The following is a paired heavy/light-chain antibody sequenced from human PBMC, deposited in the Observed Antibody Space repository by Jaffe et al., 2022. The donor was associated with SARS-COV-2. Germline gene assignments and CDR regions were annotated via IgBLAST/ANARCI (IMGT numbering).Heavy chain of an antibody. D-gene: IGHD6-19*01. CDR3: AREYSSGWYYFDF. CDR1: GFTFSSYG. Sequence: QVQLVESGGGVVQPGRSLRLSCAASGFTFSSYGMHWVRLAPGKGLEWVAVIWYDGSVKYYADSVEGRFTISRDNSKNTLYLQMNSLRAEDTAVYYCAREYSSGWYYFDFWGQGTLVTVSS. CDR2: IWYDGSVK. V-gene: IGHV3-33*01. J-gene: IGHJ4*02.
Light chain of an antibody. Sequence: SYELTQPPSESVSPGQTASITCSGDKLGDKYAYWYQQKPGQSPVLVIYQNSKRPSGIPERFSGSNSGNTATLTLSGTQAMDEADYYCQSWDSSVVVFGGGTKLTVL. V-gene: IGLV3-1*01. J-gene: IGLJ2*01. CDR3: QSWDSSVVV. CDR1: KLGDKY. CDR2: QNS.